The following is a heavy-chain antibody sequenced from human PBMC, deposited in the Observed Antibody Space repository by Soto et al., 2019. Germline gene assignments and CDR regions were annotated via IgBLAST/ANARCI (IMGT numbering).Heavy chain of an antibody. CDR3: ARDRIAAAGIEIYYYYGMDV. V-gene: IGHV3-53*01. D-gene: IGHD6-13*01. CDR2: IYSGGST. J-gene: IGHJ6*02. CDR1: GFTVSSNY. Sequence: GGSLRLSCAASGFTVSSNYMSWVRQAPGKGLEWVSVIYSGGSTYYADSVKGRFTISRDNSKNTLYLQMNSLRAEDMAVYYCARDRIAAAGIEIYYYYGMDVWGQGTTVTVSS.